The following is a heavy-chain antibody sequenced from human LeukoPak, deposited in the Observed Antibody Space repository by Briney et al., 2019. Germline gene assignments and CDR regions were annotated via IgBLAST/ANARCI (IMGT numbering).Heavy chain of an antibody. CDR3: AKGAIAAGIDY. CDR1: GFTFEDYA. J-gene: IGHJ4*02. CDR2: ISWNSGSI. V-gene: IGHV3-9*01. Sequence: GRSLRLSCADSGFTFEDYAMHWVRQAPGKGLEWVSGISWNSGSIGYADSVKGRFTISRDNAKNSLYLQMNSLRAEDTALYYCAKGAIAAGIDYWGQGTLVTVSS. D-gene: IGHD6-13*01.